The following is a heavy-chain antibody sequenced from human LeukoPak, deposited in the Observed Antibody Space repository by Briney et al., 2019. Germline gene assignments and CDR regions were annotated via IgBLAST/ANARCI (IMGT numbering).Heavy chain of an antibody. D-gene: IGHD3-22*01. J-gene: IGHJ6*02. CDR1: GFTLTDYY. CDR2: ISGSGRNV. Sequence: GGSLRLSCVAYGFTLTDYYMSWIRQAPGRGLEWVSDISGSGRNVYYGDSVKGRFTISRDNAKNSLYLQVNNLRAEDTAVYYCARSIGYYYTMDVWGQGTTVTVSS. V-gene: IGHV3-11*01. CDR3: ARSIGYYYTMDV.